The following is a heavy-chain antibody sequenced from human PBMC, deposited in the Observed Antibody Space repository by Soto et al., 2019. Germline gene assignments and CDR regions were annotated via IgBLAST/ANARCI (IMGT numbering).Heavy chain of an antibody. CDR3: ARGGGSRLMDAFDI. Sequence: GASVKVSCKASGGTFSSYAISWVRQAPGQGLEWMGGIIPIFGTANYAQKLQGRVTMTTDTSTSTAYMELRSLRSDDTAVYYCARGGGSRLMDAFDIWGQGTMVTVSS. J-gene: IGHJ3*02. CDR1: GGTFSSYA. V-gene: IGHV1-69*05. CDR2: IIPIFGTA. D-gene: IGHD1-26*01.